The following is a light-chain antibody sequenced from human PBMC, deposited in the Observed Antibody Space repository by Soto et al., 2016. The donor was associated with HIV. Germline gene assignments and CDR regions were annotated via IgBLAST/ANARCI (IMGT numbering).Light chain of an antibody. CDR3: QQYQTEEGT. V-gene: IGKV1-5*03. CDR2: KAS. J-gene: IGKJ1*01. CDR1: QSISSW. Sequence: DIQMTQSPSTLSASVEDRVTITCRASQSISSWVAWYQQKPGKAPNLLIYKASNLESGVPSRFSGGGSGTEFTLTISSLQPDDFATYYCQQYQTEEGTFGQGTTVEIK.